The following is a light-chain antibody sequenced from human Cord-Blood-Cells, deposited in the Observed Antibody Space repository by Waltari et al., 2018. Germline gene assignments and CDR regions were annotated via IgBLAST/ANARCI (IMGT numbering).Light chain of an antibody. V-gene: IGKV3-15*01. CDR1: QSGSSN. J-gene: IGKJ2*01. CDR3: QQYNNWPYT. CDR2: GAS. Sequence: EIVMTQSPATLSVSPGERATLSCRASQSGSSNLAWYQQKPGQAPRLLIYGASTRAPGIPARFSGSGSGTEFPLTISSLQSEDFAVYYCQQYNNWPYTFGQGTKLEIK.